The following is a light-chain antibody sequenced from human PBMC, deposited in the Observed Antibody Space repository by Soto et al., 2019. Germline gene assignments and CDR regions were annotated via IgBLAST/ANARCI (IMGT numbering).Light chain of an antibody. CDR1: QSVSTF. CDR3: QQRRNWPIT. Sequence: EFVLTQSPATLSLSPGERATLSCRASQSVSTFLAWYQQKPGQAPRLLIYDASNRATGIPARFSGSGSGTDFTLTISSLEPEDYEVYYCQQRRNWPITFGQGTGLEIK. J-gene: IGKJ5*01. V-gene: IGKV3-11*01. CDR2: DAS.